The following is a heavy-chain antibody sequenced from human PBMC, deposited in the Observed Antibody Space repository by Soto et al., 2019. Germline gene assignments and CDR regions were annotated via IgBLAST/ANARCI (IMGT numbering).Heavy chain of an antibody. Sequence: SETLSLTCTVSGGSISSSSYYWGWIRQPPGKGLEWIGSIYYSGSTYYNPSLKSRVTISVDTSKNQFSLKLSSVTAADTAVYYCARFWNYWLYFDYWGQGTLVTVSS. CDR3: ARFWNYWLYFDY. J-gene: IGHJ4*02. CDR1: GGSISSSSYY. V-gene: IGHV4-39*01. CDR2: IYYSGST. D-gene: IGHD1-7*01.